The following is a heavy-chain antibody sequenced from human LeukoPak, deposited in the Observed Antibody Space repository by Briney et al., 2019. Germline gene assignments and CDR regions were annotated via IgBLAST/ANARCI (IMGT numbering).Heavy chain of an antibody. Sequence: PSQTLSLTCTVSGGSISSGGSYWSWIRQHPGKGLEWIGYIYYSGSTYYNPSLKSRVIITVDTSKNQFSLKLSSVTAADTAVYYCARDGGYGSGSYYFDCWGQGTLVTVSS. J-gene: IGHJ4*02. CDR3: ARDGGYGSGSYYFDC. CDR1: GGSISSGGSY. D-gene: IGHD3-10*01. V-gene: IGHV4-31*03. CDR2: IYYSGST.